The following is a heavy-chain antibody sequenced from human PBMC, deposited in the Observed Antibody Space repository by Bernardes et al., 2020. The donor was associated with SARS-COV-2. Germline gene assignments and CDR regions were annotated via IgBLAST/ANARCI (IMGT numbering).Heavy chain of an antibody. J-gene: IGHJ2*01. CDR2: VRNDGTTT. D-gene: IGHD6-13*01. V-gene: IGHV3-74*01. CDR1: GFNFGGYW. CDR3: ASEAAADPDWYFDL. Sequence: GGSLRLSCTGSGFNFGGYWMHWVRQAPGKGLMWVSRVRNDGTTTDYADSVKGRFTVSRDNAKNTLYLQMNSLRAEDTAVYYCASEAAADPDWYFDLWGRGTLVTVSS.